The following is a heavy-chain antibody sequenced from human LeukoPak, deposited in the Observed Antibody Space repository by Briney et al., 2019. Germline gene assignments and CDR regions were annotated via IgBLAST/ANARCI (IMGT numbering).Heavy chain of an antibody. CDR1: GGTFSSYA. V-gene: IGHV1-69*04. D-gene: IGHD6-13*01. Sequence: SVKVSCKASGGTFSSYAISWVRQAPGQGLEWMGRIIPILGIANYAQKFQGRVTITADKSTSTAYMELSSLRSKDTAVYYCASWDKVAAAGSWGQGTLVTVSS. CDR3: ASWDKVAAAGS. J-gene: IGHJ4*02. CDR2: IIPILGIA.